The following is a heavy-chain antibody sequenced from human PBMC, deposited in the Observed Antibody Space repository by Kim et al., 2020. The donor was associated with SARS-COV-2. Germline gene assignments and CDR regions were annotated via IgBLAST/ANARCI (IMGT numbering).Heavy chain of an antibody. V-gene: IGHV3-23*01. Sequence: VKGRLTISRDNSKNTLYLQMNSLRAEDTAVYYCAKSQISSSVVVVAATDYWGQGTLVTVSS. J-gene: IGHJ4*02. D-gene: IGHD2-15*01. CDR3: AKSQISSSVVVVAATDY.